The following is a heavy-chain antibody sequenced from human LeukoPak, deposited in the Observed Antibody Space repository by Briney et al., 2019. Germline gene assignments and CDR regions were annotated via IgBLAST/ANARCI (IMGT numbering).Heavy chain of an antibody. CDR3: ARRVFSSSWYYFDF. CDR1: GYSFSSYW. J-gene: IGHJ4*02. CDR2: IYPGDSDT. Sequence: GESLKISCQGSGYSFSSYWIGWVRQMPGKGLEWMGIIYPGDSDTRYSPSFQGQVTISADKSISTAHLQWSSLKASDTAIYYCARRVFSSSWYYFDFWGQGTLVTVSS. D-gene: IGHD6-13*01. V-gene: IGHV5-51*01.